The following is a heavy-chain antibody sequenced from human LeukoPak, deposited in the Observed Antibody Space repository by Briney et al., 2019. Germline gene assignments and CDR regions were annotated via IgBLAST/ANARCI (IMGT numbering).Heavy chain of an antibody. J-gene: IGHJ4*02. CDR2: ISYTGET. CDR1: GGSISSTY. CDR3: ARSYIVSYSEDFDY. V-gene: IGHV4-59*01. Sequence: ASETLSLTCTVSGGSISSTYWNWIRQPPGKGLQWIGRISYTGETKYNPSLKSRVTISVDRSKSQFSLQLSSMTAADTAIYYCARSYIVSYSEDFDYRGQGTLVTVSS. D-gene: IGHD1-26*01.